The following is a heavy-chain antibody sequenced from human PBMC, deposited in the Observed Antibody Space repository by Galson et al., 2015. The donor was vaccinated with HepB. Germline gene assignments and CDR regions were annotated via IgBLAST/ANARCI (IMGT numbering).Heavy chain of an antibody. CDR3: AHIRDSASVRFDS. Sequence: PALVKPTQPLTLTCTFSGFSLSTSEEGVGVAWIRQPPGKALEWLALIYWDDDQRYSPSLKNRLTITKDSSEDQVVLIMTKMDPMDTATYYCAHIRDSASVRFDSWGQGAQVTVSS. CDR2: IYWDDDQ. CDR1: GFSLSTSEEG. V-gene: IGHV2-5*02. J-gene: IGHJ4*02. D-gene: IGHD4-17*01.